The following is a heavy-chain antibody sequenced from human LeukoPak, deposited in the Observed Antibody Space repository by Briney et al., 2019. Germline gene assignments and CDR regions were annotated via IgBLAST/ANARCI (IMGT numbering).Heavy chain of an antibody. V-gene: IGHV1-46*01. J-gene: IGHJ4*02. CDR2: INPSGGST. CDR1: AYPFTSYY. Sequence: ASVKVSCNASAYPFTSYYMHWVRQPPGQGLEWMGIINPSGGSTSYAQKVQGRVTITRDTSTTTVYMDLRSVSSEDTAVYYCESGPIAEAGPEFGYRGQGTLVTVSS. CDR3: ESGPIAEAGPEFGY. D-gene: IGHD6-13*01.